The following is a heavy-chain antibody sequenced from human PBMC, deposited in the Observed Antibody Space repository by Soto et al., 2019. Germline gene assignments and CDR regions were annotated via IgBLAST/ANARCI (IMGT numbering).Heavy chain of an antibody. V-gene: IGHV3-15*01. CDR2: IKSKTDGGTT. CDR1: GFTFSNAW. CDR3: TTEGGYYYGSGSSIGFDY. Sequence: GSLRLSCEASGFTFSNAWMSWVRQAPGKGLEWVGRIKSKTDGGTTDYAAPVKGRFTISREESKNTLYLQMNSLKTEDTAVYYCTTEGGYYYGSGSSIGFDYWGQGTLVTVSS. D-gene: IGHD3-10*01. J-gene: IGHJ4*02.